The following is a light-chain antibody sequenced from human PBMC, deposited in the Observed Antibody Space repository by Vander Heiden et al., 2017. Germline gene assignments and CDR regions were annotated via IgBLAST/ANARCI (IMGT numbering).Light chain of an antibody. CDR1: SSDVGNYNL. V-gene: IGLV2-23*01. CDR2: EGS. CDR3: CSYAGSNIWV. Sequence: QSALTQPASVYGSPGQSLTISCPGTSSDVGNYNLVSWYQQNPGKAHKLILYEGSKRPSGGSDRFSGSKSGNTASLTISVLQAEDESDYYCCSYAGSNIWVFGGGTKLTVL. J-gene: IGLJ3*02.